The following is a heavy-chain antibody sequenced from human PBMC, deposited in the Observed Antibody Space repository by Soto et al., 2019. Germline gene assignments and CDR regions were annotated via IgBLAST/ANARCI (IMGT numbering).Heavy chain of an antibody. V-gene: IGHV3-30*18. D-gene: IGHD6-19*01. CDR1: GFTFSSYG. CDR2: ISYDGSNK. CDR3: AKERPTYSSGWPYYYYGMDV. Sequence: PGGSLRLSCAASGFTFSSYGMHWVRQAPGKGLEWVAVISYDGSNKYYADSVKGRFTISRDNSKNTLYLQMNSLRAEDTAVYYCAKERPTYSSGWPYYYYGMDVWGKGTTVTVSS. J-gene: IGHJ6*04.